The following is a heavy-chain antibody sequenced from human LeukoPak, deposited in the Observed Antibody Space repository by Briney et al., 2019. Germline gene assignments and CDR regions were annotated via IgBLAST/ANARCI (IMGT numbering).Heavy chain of an antibody. Sequence: ASVKVSCKASGYTFTSYGISWVRQAPGQGLGWMGWISAYNGNTNYAQKLQGRVTMTTDTSTSTAYMELRSLRSDDTAVYYCARLYYDILTGYSNFDYWGQGTLVTVSS. CDR2: ISAYNGNT. CDR1: GYTFTSYG. V-gene: IGHV1-18*04. D-gene: IGHD3-9*01. J-gene: IGHJ4*02. CDR3: ARLYYDILTGYSNFDY.